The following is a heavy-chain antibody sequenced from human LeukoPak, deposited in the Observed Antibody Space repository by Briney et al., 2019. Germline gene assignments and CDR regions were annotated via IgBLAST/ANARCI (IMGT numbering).Heavy chain of an antibody. J-gene: IGHJ2*01. Sequence: PSETLSLTCTVSGGSISSYYWSWIRQPAGKGLEWIGRIYTSGSTNYNPSLKSRVTISVDTSKNQFSLKLSSVTAADTAVYYCARSEYSSSWHDYWYFDLWGRGTLVTVSS. CDR3: ARSEYSSSWHDYWYFDL. D-gene: IGHD6-13*01. V-gene: IGHV4-4*07. CDR1: GGSISSYY. CDR2: IYTSGST.